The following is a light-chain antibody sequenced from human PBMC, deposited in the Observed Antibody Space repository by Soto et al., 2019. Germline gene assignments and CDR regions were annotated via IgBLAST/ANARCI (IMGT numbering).Light chain of an antibody. CDR3: ETWDSNTRV. CDR1: SGHSGYI. V-gene: IGLV4-60*02. Sequence: QLVLTQSSSASASLGSSVKLTCTLSSGHSGYIIAWHQQQPGKAPRYLMKLEGSGSYNKGSGVPDRFSGSSSGADRYLTISNLHFEDEADYYCETWDSNTRVFGGGTKLTVL. J-gene: IGLJ2*01. CDR2: LEGSGSY.